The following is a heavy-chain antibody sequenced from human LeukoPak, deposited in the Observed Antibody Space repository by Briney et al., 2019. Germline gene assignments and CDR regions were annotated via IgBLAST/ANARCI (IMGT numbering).Heavy chain of an antibody. CDR2: ISSNGGST. J-gene: IGHJ5*02. CDR1: GFTFSSYA. Sequence: GGSLRLSCAASGFTFSSYAMHWVRQAPGKGLEYVSAISSNGGSTYYANSVKGRFTISRDNSKNTLYLQMGSLRAEDMAVYYCARGQGPLVGSWHWFDPWGQGTLVTVSS. D-gene: IGHD2-15*01. V-gene: IGHV3-64*01. CDR3: ARGQGPLVGSWHWFDP.